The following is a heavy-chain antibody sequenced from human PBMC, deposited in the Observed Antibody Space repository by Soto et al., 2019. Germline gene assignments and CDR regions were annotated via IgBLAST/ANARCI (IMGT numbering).Heavy chain of an antibody. CDR2: IIPMSGAT. CDR1: GGTFSSYA. CDR3: ARGGPENDY. J-gene: IGHJ4*02. Sequence: QVQLVQSGAEVKKPGSSVKVSCKASGGTFSSYALSWVRQAPGQGLEWMGGIIPMSGATNYAQKFQGRVTFTADESTNTAYLELTSLRSEDTAVYYCARGGPENDYWGQVTLVTVSS. D-gene: IGHD1-26*01. V-gene: IGHV1-69*12.